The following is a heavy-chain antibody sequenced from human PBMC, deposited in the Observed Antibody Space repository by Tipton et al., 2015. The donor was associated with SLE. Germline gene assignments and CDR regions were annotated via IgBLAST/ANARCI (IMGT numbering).Heavy chain of an antibody. CDR2: IHYSGSA. Sequence: TLSLTCAVYGGSISSSYWSWIRQPPGKGLEWIGYIHYSGSAYYNPSLKSRVTISVDTSKNHFSLKLSSVTAADTAVYYCARERMGSDSWGQGTLVTVSS. J-gene: IGHJ4*02. CDR3: ARERMGSDS. D-gene: IGHD3-10*01. CDR1: GGSISSSY. V-gene: IGHV4-59*01.